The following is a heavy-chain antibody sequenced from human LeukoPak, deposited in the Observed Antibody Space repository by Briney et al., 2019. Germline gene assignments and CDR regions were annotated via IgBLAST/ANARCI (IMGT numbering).Heavy chain of an antibody. CDR2: ISGSGGIT. J-gene: IGHJ6*02. Sequence: GGSLRLSCAASGFTFSSYAMTWVRQAPGKGLEWVSAISGSGGITYYADSVKGRFTISRDNSKNTLYLQMNSLRAEDTATYYCAKLAYYDFYYYYGVDVWGQGTTVTVSS. D-gene: IGHD3-10*01. CDR3: AKLAYYDFYYYYGVDV. CDR1: GFTFSSYA. V-gene: IGHV3-23*01.